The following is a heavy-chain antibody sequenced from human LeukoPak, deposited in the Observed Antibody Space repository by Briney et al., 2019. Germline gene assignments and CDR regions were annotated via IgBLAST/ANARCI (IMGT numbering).Heavy chain of an antibody. D-gene: IGHD4-17*01. CDR3: ARDADYGDYVSWFDP. CDR2: IKQDGSEK. Sequence: GSLRLSCAASGFTFSSYWMSWVRQAPGKGLEWVANIKQDGSEKYYVDSVKGRFTISRDNAKNSLYLQMNSLRAEDTAVYYCARDADYGDYVSWFDPWGQGTLVTVSS. V-gene: IGHV3-7*01. J-gene: IGHJ5*02. CDR1: GFTFSSYW.